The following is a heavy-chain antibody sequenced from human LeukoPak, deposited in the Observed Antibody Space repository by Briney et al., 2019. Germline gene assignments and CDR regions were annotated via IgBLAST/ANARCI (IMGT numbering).Heavy chain of an antibody. J-gene: IGHJ6*02. D-gene: IGHD3-10*01. CDR1: GFTFSDWY. Sequence: GGSLRLSCAASGFTFSDWYMSWIRQAPGKELEWVSYITSSGSNIYYADSVKGRFTISRDNAQNSLYLQMNSLRADDTAVYYRARHYYGSGTSHYYGMDVWGQGTTVTVSS. CDR2: ITSSGSNI. CDR3: ARHYYGSGTSHYYGMDV. V-gene: IGHV3-11*01.